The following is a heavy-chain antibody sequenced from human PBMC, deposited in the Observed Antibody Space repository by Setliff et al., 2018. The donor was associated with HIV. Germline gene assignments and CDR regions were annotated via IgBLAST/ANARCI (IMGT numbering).Heavy chain of an antibody. CDR3: ARAPPGIQNDAFDV. CDR1: GGFISSSSYY. Sequence: LSLTCTVSGGFISSSSYYWTWIRQPAGKGPEWIGHIYTNGYTNYNPSLKSRVTISVDTSRGQFSLQLTSVTAADTAVYYCARAPPGIQNDAFDVWGQGTMVTVSS. CDR2: IYTNGYT. J-gene: IGHJ3*01. V-gene: IGHV4-61*09.